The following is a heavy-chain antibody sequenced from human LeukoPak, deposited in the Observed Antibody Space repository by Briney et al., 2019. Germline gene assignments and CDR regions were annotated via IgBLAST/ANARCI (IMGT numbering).Heavy chain of an antibody. D-gene: IGHD2-21*02. Sequence: GESLKISCKGSGYSFTSYWIGWVRQMPGKGLEWMGIIYPGGSDTRYSPSFQGQVIISADKSISPAYLQWSRLKASDTAMYYCARHFRGVVTAERYYFDYWGQGTLVTVSS. CDR1: GYSFTSYW. J-gene: IGHJ4*02. CDR3: ARHFRGVVTAERYYFDY. V-gene: IGHV5-51*01. CDR2: IYPGGSDT.